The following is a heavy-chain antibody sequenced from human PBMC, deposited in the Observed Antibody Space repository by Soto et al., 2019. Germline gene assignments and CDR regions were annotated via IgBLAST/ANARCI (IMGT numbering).Heavy chain of an antibody. J-gene: IGHJ4*02. D-gene: IGHD3-22*01. CDR2: IYYSGTT. V-gene: IGHV4-59*01. CDR3: ARRWGYSFDY. CDR1: GGSISNYY. Sequence: PSETLSLTCTVSGGSISNYYWSWIRQPPGKGLEWIRYIYYSGTTIYNPSLNSRVTITVDTSKNQFSLKLSSVTAADTAVYYCARRWGYSFDYWGQGTLVTVSS.